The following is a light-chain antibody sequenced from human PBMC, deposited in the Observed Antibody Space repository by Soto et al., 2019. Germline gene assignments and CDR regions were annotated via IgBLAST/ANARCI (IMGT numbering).Light chain of an antibody. CDR3: RSYTSSDIVV. CDR2: EVS. CDR1: SSDVGAYNY. V-gene: IGLV2-14*01. Sequence: QSALTQPASVSGSPGQSITISCTGTSSDVGAYNYVSWYQQYPGQAPKLMIYEVSNRPSGVSNRFSGSKSGNTASLTISGLQAEDEADYYCRSYTSSDIVVFGGGTKVTVL. J-gene: IGLJ2*01.